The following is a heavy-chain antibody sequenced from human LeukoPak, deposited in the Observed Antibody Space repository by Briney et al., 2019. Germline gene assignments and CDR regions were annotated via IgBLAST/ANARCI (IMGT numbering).Heavy chain of an antibody. V-gene: IGHV3-23*01. Sequence: GGSLTLSCSASGFTFSNYAMNWLRPAPGGGLEGVAAISGSGGSTYYADSVKGRSTVSRDNSKNPLYLQMNSLRAEGTAVYYCAKDLAGSGSYSFDYWGQGTLVTVSS. CDR1: GFTFSNYA. D-gene: IGHD1-26*01. J-gene: IGHJ4*02. CDR2: ISGSGGST. CDR3: AKDLAGSGSYSFDY.